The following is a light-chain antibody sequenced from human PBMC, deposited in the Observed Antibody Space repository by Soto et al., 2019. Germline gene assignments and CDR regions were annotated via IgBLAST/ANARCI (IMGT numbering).Light chain of an antibody. CDR3: QQLNSYPWT. CDR1: QAISSY. J-gene: IGKJ1*01. V-gene: IGKV1-9*01. Sequence: DIQLTQSPSFLSASVGDRVTITCRASQAISSYLAWFQQRPGKAPKVLIYAASTLQSGVPSRFSGRASGTEFTLTISSLQPEDFATYFCQQLNSYPWTFGQGTKVEIK. CDR2: AAS.